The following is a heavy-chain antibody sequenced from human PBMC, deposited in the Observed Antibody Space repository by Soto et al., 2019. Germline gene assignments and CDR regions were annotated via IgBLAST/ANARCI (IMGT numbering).Heavy chain of an antibody. D-gene: IGHD3-10*01. Sequence: SETLSLTCTVSGGSISSGGYYWSWIRQHPGKGLEWIGYIYYSGSTYYNPSLKSRVTISVDTSKNQFSLKLSSVTAADTAVYYCARDRVTMVRGVIINRTNWFDPWGQGTLVTVSS. CDR1: GGSISSGGYY. CDR2: IYYSGST. V-gene: IGHV4-31*03. J-gene: IGHJ5*02. CDR3: ARDRVTMVRGVIINRTNWFDP.